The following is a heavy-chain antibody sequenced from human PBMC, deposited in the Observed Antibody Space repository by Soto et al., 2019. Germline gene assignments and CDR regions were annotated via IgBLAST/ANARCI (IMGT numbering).Heavy chain of an antibody. D-gene: IGHD3-16*01. Sequence: GSLRLSCAASGFTFSSYAMSWVRQAPGKGLEWVSAISGSGGSTYYADSVKGRFTISRDNSKNTLYLQMNSLRAVDTAVYYCAKVGGDKYYFDYWGQGTLVTVSS. CDR2: ISGSGGST. CDR3: AKVGGDKYYFDY. V-gene: IGHV3-23*01. CDR1: GFTFSSYA. J-gene: IGHJ4*02.